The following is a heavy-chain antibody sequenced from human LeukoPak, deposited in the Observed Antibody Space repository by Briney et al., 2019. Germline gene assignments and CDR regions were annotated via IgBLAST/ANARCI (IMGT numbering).Heavy chain of an antibody. Sequence: SETLSLTCTVSGGSISSYYWSWIRQPPGKGLEWIGYIYYSGSTNYNPSLKSRVTISVDTSKNQFSLKLSSVTAADTAVYYCAGDTKTYYYGSGSYYNYGMDVWGQGTTVTVSS. V-gene: IGHV4-59*01. CDR1: GGSISSYY. CDR3: AGDTKTYYYGSGSYYNYGMDV. CDR2: IYYSGST. J-gene: IGHJ6*02. D-gene: IGHD3-10*01.